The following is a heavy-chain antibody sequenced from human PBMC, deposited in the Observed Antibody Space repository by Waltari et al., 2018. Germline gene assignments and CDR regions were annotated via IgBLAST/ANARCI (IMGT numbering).Heavy chain of an antibody. D-gene: IGHD3-10*01. CDR2: IKQDGSEK. J-gene: IGHJ4*02. Sequence: EVQLVESGGGLVQPGGSLRLSCAASGFTFSSSWMSWVRQAPGKGLEWVANIKQDGSEKYYVDSVKGRFTISRDNAKNSLYLQMNSLRAEDTAVYYCARGFFRELSNWGQGTLVTVSS. CDR1: GFTFSSSW. CDR3: ARGFFRELSN. V-gene: IGHV3-7*01.